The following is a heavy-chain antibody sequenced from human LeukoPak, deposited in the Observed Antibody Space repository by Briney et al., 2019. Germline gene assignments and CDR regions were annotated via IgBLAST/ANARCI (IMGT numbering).Heavy chain of an antibody. Sequence: ASVKVSCKASGYTFTSYGISWVRQAPGQGLEWMGWISAYNGNTNYAQKLQGRVTMTTDTSTSTAYMELSSLRSEDTAVYYCARGGRQWELLIYMDVWGKGTTVTVSS. CDR2: ISAYNGNT. CDR3: ARGGRQWELLIYMDV. D-gene: IGHD1-26*01. CDR1: GYTFTSYG. J-gene: IGHJ6*03. V-gene: IGHV1-18*01.